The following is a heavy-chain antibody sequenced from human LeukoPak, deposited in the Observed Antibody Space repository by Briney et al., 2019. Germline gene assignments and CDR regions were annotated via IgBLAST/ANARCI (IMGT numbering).Heavy chain of an antibody. CDR1: GGSISSYY. CDR3: ARTSTSGWYFDL. J-gene: IGHJ2*01. Sequence: SETLSLTCTVSGGSISSYYWSWIRQPAGKGLELIGRIYTSGSTNYNPSLKSRVTMSVDTSQNQFSLKLSSVTAADTAVYYCARTSTSGWYFDLWGRGTLVTVSS. CDR2: IYTSGST. V-gene: IGHV4-4*07. D-gene: IGHD3-16*01.